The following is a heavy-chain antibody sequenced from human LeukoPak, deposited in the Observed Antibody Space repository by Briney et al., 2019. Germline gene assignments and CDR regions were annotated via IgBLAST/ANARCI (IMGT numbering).Heavy chain of an antibody. CDR2: INHIGST. CDR1: GGSFSGYY. D-gene: IGHD3-10*01. CDR3: ARDISYGSGSYGWFDP. J-gene: IGHJ5*02. V-gene: IGHV4-34*01. Sequence: SETLSLTCAVYGGSFSGYYWSWIRQPPGKGLEWIGEINHIGSTNYNPSLKSRVTISVDTSKNQFSLKLSSVTAADTAVYYCARDISYGSGSYGWFDPWGQGTLVTVSS.